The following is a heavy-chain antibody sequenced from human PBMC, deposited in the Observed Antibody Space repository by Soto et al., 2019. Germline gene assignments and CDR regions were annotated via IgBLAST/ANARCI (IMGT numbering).Heavy chain of an antibody. CDR2: IIPIFGTA. CDR3: AREVGYCSSTSCYQTYYYYGMDV. Sequence: SVKVSCKASGGTFSSYAISWVRQAPGQGLEWMGGIIPIFGTANYAQKFQGRVTITADESTSTAYMELSSLRSEDTAVYYCAREVGYCSSTSCYQTYYYYGMDVWGQGTTVTVSS. V-gene: IGHV1-69*13. D-gene: IGHD2-2*01. J-gene: IGHJ6*02. CDR1: GGTFSSYA.